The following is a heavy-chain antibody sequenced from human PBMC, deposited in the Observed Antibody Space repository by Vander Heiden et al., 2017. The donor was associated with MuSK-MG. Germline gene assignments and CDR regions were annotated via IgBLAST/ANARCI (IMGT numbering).Heavy chain of an antibody. CDR3: ARHGVAYCGGDCYHYYYYGMDV. J-gene: IGHJ6*02. CDR2: IYPGDSDT. CDR1: GYSFTSYW. V-gene: IGHV5-51*01. D-gene: IGHD2-21*02. Sequence: EVQLVQSGAEVKKPGESLKISCKGSGYSFTSYWIGWVRQMPGKGLEWMGIIYPGDSDTRYSPSFQGQVTISADKSISTAYLQWSSLKASDTAMYYCARHGVAYCGGDCYHYYYYGMDVWGQGTTVTVSS.